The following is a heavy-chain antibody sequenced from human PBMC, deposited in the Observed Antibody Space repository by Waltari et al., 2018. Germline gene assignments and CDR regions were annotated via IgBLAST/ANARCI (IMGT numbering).Heavy chain of an antibody. CDR3: ATMGGGLDYSPYIDV. V-gene: IGHV1-69-2*01. D-gene: IGHD3-10*01. CDR1: GYTFTDYY. CDR2: VDPEDGES. Sequence: QSGAEVKKPGATVKISCKASGYTFTDYYMHWVQQAPGRGLEWMGRVDPEDGESVYAERFQDRVTITADTSTATAYMELSGLKSEDTAVYYCATMGGGLDYSPYIDVWGEGTTVTVSS. J-gene: IGHJ6*03.